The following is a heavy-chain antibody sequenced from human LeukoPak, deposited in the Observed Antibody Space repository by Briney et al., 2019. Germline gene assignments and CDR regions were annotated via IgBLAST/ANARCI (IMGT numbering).Heavy chain of an antibody. J-gene: IGHJ4*02. CDR3: ATDRHTIAVAATLDY. CDR1: GYTFTGYH. V-gene: IGHV1-2*02. D-gene: IGHD6-19*01. CDR2: INPNSGDT. Sequence: ASVKVSCKSSGYTFTGYHMHWVRQAPGQGLEWMGWINPNSGDTKYAQNFQGRVTMTRDTSISPAYMELSRLRSDDTAVYYCATDRHTIAVAATLDYWGQGTLVIASS.